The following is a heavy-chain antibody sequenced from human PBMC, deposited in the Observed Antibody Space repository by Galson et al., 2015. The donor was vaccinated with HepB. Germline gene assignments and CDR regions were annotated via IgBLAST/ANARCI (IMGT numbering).Heavy chain of an antibody. V-gene: IGHV1-2*04. D-gene: IGHD1-7*01. CDR3: ACSITGTTGGFDY. Sequence: SVKVSCKASGYTFTGYYMHWVRQAPGQGLEWMGWINPNSGGTNYAQKFQGWVTMTRDTSISTAYMELSRLRSDDTAVYYCACSITGTTGGFDYWGQGTLVTVSS. CDR2: INPNSGGT. J-gene: IGHJ4*02. CDR1: GYTFTGYY.